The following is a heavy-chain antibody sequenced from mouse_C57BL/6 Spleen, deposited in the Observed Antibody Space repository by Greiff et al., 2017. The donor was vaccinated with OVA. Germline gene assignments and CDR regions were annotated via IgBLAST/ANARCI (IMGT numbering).Heavy chain of an antibody. CDR3: TIIYDYDGPWFAY. J-gene: IGHJ3*01. V-gene: IGHV6-6*01. CDR1: GFTFSDAW. Sequence: DVKLQESGGGLVQPGGSMKLSCAASGFTFSDAWMDWVRQSPEKGLEWVAEIRNKANNHATYYAESVKGRFTISRDDSKSSVYLQMNSLRAEDTGIYYCTIIYDYDGPWFAYWGQGTLVTVSA. D-gene: IGHD2-4*01. CDR2: IRNKANNHAT.